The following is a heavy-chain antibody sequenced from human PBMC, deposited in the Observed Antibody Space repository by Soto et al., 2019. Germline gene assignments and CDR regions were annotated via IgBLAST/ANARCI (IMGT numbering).Heavy chain of an antibody. Sequence: ASVKVSCKASGYTFTSYGISWVRQAPGQGLEWMGWISAYNGNTNYAQKLQGRVTMTTDTSTSTAYMELRSLRSDDTAVYYCARLRSAPGGYTPGGWFDPWGQGTLVTVSS. CDR1: GYTFTSYG. CDR3: ARLRSAPGGYTPGGWFDP. D-gene: IGHD2-8*02. J-gene: IGHJ5*02. CDR2: ISAYNGNT. V-gene: IGHV1-18*01.